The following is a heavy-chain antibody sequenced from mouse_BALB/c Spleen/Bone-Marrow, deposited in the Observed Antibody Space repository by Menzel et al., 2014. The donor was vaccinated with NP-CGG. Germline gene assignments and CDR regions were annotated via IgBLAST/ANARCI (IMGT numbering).Heavy chain of an antibody. Sequence: VQLQQSGAELVRPGASVKLSCTASGFNIKDTYMHWVKQRPEQGLEWIGRIDPANGNTKYDPKFQGKATITADTSSNTAYXXXSSLTSEDTAVYYCARYNYGSSQFAYWGQGTLVTVSA. CDR1: GFNIKDTY. J-gene: IGHJ3*01. CDR3: ARYNYGSSQFAY. CDR2: IDPANGNT. V-gene: IGHV14-3*02. D-gene: IGHD1-1*01.